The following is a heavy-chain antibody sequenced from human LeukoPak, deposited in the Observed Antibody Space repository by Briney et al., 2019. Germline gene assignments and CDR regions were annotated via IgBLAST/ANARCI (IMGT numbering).Heavy chain of an antibody. Sequence: PSETLSLTCTVSGGSISSYYWSWIRQPAGKGLEWIGRIYTSGSTNYNPSLKSRLPISVDTSKSQFSLKLTSVTAADTAVYYCARVRSRDGYNYGLLDYWGQGTLVTVSS. D-gene: IGHD5-24*01. CDR1: GGSISSYY. V-gene: IGHV4-4*07. CDR2: IYTSGST. CDR3: ARVRSRDGYNYGLLDY. J-gene: IGHJ4*02.